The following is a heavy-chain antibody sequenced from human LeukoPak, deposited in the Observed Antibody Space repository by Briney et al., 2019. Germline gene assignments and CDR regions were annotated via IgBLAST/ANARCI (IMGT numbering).Heavy chain of an antibody. CDR1: GFTFSRYA. CDR2: VSSSGGST. D-gene: IGHD3-10*01. Sequence: GGALRLSCAASGFTFSRYARSWVRQAAGKGLDWVSAVSSSGGSTYSAASVKGLFTISRDNSKNTLYLKMNSLRAEDTAVYYCAKRMIRGVNHDAFDLWGQGTMVTVSS. CDR3: AKRMIRGVNHDAFDL. J-gene: IGHJ3*01. V-gene: IGHV3-23*01.